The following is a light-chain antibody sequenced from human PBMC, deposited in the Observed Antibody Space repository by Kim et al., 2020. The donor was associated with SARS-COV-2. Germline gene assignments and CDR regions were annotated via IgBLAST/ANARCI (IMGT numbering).Light chain of an antibody. CDR2: DAS. V-gene: IGKV1-5*01. CDR1: QNIATW. J-gene: IGKJ3*01. CDR3: QQYETYSS. Sequence: DIQMTQSPSTVSASVGDRVTITCRASQNIATWMAWYQQQPGKAPKLLMYDASTLDGGVPSRFSGSGYGTEFSLTICSLQPDDVATYYCQQYETYSSFGPGTKVDIK.